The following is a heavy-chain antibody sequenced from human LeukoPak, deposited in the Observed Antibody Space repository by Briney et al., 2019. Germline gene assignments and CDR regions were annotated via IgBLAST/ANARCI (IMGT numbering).Heavy chain of an antibody. CDR1: GFSFSGHS. J-gene: IGHJ4*02. CDR3: ARNKRASQYYFDY. D-gene: IGHD2-2*01. CDR2: ISDSGSPI. V-gene: IGHV3-48*01. Sequence: GGSLRLSCAASGFSFSGHSMNWVRQAPGRGLEWVAFISDSGSPIYYADSVRGRLTISRDNADNSLYLQMNSLRAEDSAVYFCARNKRASQYYFDYWGQGALVTVSS.